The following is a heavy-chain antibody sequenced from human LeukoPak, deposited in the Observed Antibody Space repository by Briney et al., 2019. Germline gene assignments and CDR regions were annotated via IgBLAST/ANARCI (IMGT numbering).Heavy chain of an antibody. D-gene: IGHD2-2*01. J-gene: IGHJ6*04. CDR1: GGTFSSYS. CDR2: IIPIFGTA. Sequence: SSVKVSCKSSGGTFSSYSVRWVRQAPGRGLEWIGGIIPIFGTAIYAQKFQGRVTITADESTSTAYMELSSLRSEDTAVYYCATPHIVVVPAAMEDYYYGMDVWGKGTTVTVSS. V-gene: IGHV1-69*01. CDR3: ATPHIVVVPAAMEDYYYGMDV.